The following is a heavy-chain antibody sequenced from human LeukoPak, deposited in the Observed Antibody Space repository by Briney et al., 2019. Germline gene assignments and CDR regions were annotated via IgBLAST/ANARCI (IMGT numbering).Heavy chain of an antibody. D-gene: IGHD4-17*01. CDR1: GAAASGLTFSGYG. Sequence: GGSLRLSCAASGAAASGLTFSGYGMHWVRQAPGKGLEWVANIKQDGSEEYYVDSVKGRFTISRDNAKNSLYLQMNSLRAEDTAVYYCARDGDYGDYGDYWGQGTLVTVSS. CDR2: IKQDGSEE. CDR3: ARDGDYGDYGDY. V-gene: IGHV3-7*01. J-gene: IGHJ4*02.